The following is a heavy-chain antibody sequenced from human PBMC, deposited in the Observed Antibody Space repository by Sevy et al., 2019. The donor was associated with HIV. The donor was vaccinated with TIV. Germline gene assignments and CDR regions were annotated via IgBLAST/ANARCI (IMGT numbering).Heavy chain of an antibody. CDR3: ARDVGCSSTSCLLYFDS. CDR1: GFTFSDYY. V-gene: IGHV3-21*01. Sequence: GGSLRLSCAASGFTFSDYYMNWVRQAPVKGLEWVSSLSGRSSYIHYADSVRGRFTISRDNAKNALYLQMNSLRVDDTAVYFCARDVGCSSTSCLLYFDSWGQGALVTVSS. J-gene: IGHJ4*02. D-gene: IGHD2-2*01. CDR2: LSGRSSYI.